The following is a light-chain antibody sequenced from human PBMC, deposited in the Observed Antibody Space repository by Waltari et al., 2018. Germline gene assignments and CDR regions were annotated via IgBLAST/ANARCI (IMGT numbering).Light chain of an antibody. J-gene: IGKJ5*01. Sequence: DIQMTQSPSTLSASVGDRVTITCRARQSISSWLAWYQQKPGKAPKLLIYKASSLGSGVPSRFSGSGSGTEFTLTISSLQPDDFATYYCQQYNTYPTFGQGTRLEIK. CDR2: KAS. CDR1: QSISSW. V-gene: IGKV1-5*03. CDR3: QQYNTYPT.